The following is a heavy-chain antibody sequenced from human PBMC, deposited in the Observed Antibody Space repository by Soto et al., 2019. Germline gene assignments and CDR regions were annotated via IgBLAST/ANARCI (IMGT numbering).Heavy chain of an antibody. CDR3: ARQDGLGIYYFDY. D-gene: IGHD3-10*01. CDR1: GYNFNIYW. J-gene: IGHJ4*01. CDR2: IYPGDSDT. V-gene: IGHV5-51*01. Sequence: EVQLVPSGAEVRKPGESLKISCKGSGYNFNIYWIAWVRHMPGKGLEWMGIIYPGDSDTRYSPSFQGQVTISVDKSINTAYLQWSSLKASDTAMYYCARQDGLGIYYFDYWGRGTLVTVSS.